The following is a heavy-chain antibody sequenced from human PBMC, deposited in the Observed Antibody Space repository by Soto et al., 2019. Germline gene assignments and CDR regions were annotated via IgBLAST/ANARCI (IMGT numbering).Heavy chain of an antibody. D-gene: IGHD2-21*02. V-gene: IGHV1-3*01. CDR1: GYTFTSYG. Sequence: GASVKVSCKASGYTFTSYGISWVRQAPGQRLEWMGWINADNGNTKYSQKLQGRVTITRDTSASTAYMELSSLRSEDTAVYYCAGSIVVVTALDYWGQGTLVTVSS. CDR2: INADNGNT. J-gene: IGHJ4*02. CDR3: AGSIVVVTALDY.